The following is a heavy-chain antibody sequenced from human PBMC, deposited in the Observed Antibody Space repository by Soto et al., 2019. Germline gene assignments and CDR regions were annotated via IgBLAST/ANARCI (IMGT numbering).Heavy chain of an antibody. J-gene: IGHJ4*02. CDR1: GGSSSGYY. CDR2: INHSGST. V-gene: IGHV4-34*01. CDR3: ARNLGDYPNY. Sequence: PSETLSLTCAVYGGSSSGYYWNWIRQPPGKGLEWIGEINHSGSTNYNPSLKGRVTISVDTSKNQFSLKVDSVSAADTAVYYCARNLGDYPNYWGQGTLVTVPQ. D-gene: IGHD4-17*01.